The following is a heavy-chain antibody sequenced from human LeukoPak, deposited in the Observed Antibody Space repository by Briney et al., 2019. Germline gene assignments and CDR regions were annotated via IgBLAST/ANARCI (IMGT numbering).Heavy chain of an antibody. CDR3: ARAWTIFGVNNLDY. V-gene: IGHV4-34*01. CDR2: INHSGRT. J-gene: IGHJ4*02. Sequence: SETLSLTCAVYGGSFSGYYWSWIRQPPGKGLEWIGEINHSGRTNYKPSLKSRATISVATSKNQFSLKLSSVTAADTAVYYCARAWTIFGVNNLDYWGQGTLVTVSS. CDR1: GGSFSGYY. D-gene: IGHD3-3*01.